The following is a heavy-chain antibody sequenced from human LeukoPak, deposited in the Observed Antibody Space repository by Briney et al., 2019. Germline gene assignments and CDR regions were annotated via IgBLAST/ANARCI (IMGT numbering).Heavy chain of an antibody. CDR2: IGGGGVDT. CDR1: GFTFSSYA. Sequence: PGGSLRLSCAASGFTFSSYAMSWVRQAPGKGLGWVSSIGGGGVDTYYADSVKGRFTISRDNSENTLYLQMNSLRVEDTAVYYCAKDPPTTGTTFDNWGRGTLVAVSS. D-gene: IGHD1-1*01. V-gene: IGHV3-23*01. J-gene: IGHJ4*02. CDR3: AKDPPTTGTTFDN.